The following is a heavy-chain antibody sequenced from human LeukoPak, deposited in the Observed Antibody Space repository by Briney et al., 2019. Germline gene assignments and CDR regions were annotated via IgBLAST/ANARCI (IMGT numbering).Heavy chain of an antibody. Sequence: SEALSLTCSVFGGSVSSGSYYWSWIRQSPGKGLEWIGCIYYSGSTNYNPSLRGRVAMSIDTSKNHFSLRLISVTAADTAIYYCARAPGIVGTTPFGNYWGWGTLVTVSS. D-gene: IGHD1-26*01. CDR3: ARAPGIVGTTPFGNY. V-gene: IGHV4-61*03. CDR2: IYYSGST. J-gene: IGHJ4*02. CDR1: GGSVSSGSYY.